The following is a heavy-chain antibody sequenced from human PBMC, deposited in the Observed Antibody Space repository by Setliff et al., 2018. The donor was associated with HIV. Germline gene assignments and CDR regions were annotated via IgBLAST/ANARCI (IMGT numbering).Heavy chain of an antibody. Sequence: SETLSLTCAVYGGLFSGYHWSWIRQPPGKGLEWIGEINHSGSTNYNPSLKSRVTISVDTSKNQFSLKLSSVTAADTAVYYCARGGYGGGWPRAFDYWGQGTLVTVSS. CDR3: ARGGYGGGWPRAFDY. V-gene: IGHV4-34*01. J-gene: IGHJ4*02. CDR1: GGLFSGYH. D-gene: IGHD6-19*01. CDR2: INHSGST.